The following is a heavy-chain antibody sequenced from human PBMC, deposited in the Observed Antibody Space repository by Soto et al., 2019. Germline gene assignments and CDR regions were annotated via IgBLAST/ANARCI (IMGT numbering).Heavy chain of an antibody. J-gene: IGHJ6*03. CDR3: ARDHTADYDILTLGYYYYYMDV. Sequence: ASVKVSCKASGYTFTSYAMHWVRQAPGQRLEWMGWINAGNGNTKYSQKFQGRVTITRDTSASTAYMELSSLRSEDTAVYYCARDHTADYDILTLGYYYYYMDVWGKGTTVTVSS. V-gene: IGHV1-3*01. CDR2: INAGNGNT. CDR1: GYTFTSYA. D-gene: IGHD3-9*01.